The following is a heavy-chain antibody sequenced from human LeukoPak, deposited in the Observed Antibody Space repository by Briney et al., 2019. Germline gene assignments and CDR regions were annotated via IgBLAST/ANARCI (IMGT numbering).Heavy chain of an antibody. Sequence: ASVKVSCKASGYTFTSYDINWVRQATGQGLEWMGWMNPNSGNTSYAQKFQGRVTMTRDTSTSTVYMELSSLRSEDTAVYYCARDFSGGSCYWGQGTLVTVSS. CDR1: GYTFTSYD. CDR3: ARDFSGGSCY. V-gene: IGHV1-8*01. D-gene: IGHD2-15*01. CDR2: MNPNSGNT. J-gene: IGHJ4*02.